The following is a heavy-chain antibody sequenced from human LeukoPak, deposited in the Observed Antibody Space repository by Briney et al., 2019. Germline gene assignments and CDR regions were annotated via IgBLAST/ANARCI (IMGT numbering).Heavy chain of an antibody. CDR2: FGSAGDT. J-gene: IGHJ2*01. Sequence: GSLRLSCETSGFPFSAYDMHWVRQAPGKGLEWVSAFGSAGDTYYPGAVRGRLTISRDCAKNSLYLQMNSLRTGDTAVYFCVRGALPGDNWYFDLWGRGTLVTVAS. CDR1: GFPFSAYD. CDR3: VRGALPGDNWYFDL. V-gene: IGHV3-13*01.